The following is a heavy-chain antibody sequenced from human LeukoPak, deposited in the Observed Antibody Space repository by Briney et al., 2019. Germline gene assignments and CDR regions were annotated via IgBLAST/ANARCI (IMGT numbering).Heavy chain of an antibody. CDR2: IIPIFGTA. CDR1: GGTFSSYA. CDR3: ARDRIYYDSSGYYTLYYFDY. Sequence: SVKVSCKASGGTFSSYAISWVRQAPGQGLEWMGGIIPIFGTANYAQKFQGRVTITADESTSTAYMELGSLRSEDTAVYYCARDRIYYDSSGYYTLYYFDYWGQGTLVTVSS. V-gene: IGHV1-69*13. D-gene: IGHD3-22*01. J-gene: IGHJ4*02.